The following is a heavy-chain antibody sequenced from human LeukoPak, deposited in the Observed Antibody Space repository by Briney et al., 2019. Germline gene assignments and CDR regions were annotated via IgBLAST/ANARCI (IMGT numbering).Heavy chain of an antibody. Sequence: GESLKISCKASGYSFTSYWIGWVRQMPGKGLEWMGIFYPGDSDTKYSPSFQGQVTISADKSITTAYLQWSSLKASDTAMYYCARSEAAAATFDYWGQGTLVTVSS. V-gene: IGHV5-51*01. CDR1: GYSFTSYW. D-gene: IGHD6-13*01. CDR3: ARSEAAAATFDY. CDR2: FYPGDSDT. J-gene: IGHJ4*02.